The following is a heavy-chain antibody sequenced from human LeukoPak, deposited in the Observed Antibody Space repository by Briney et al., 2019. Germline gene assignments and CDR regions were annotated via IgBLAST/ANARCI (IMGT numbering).Heavy chain of an antibody. V-gene: IGHV4-39*07. CDR3: ARLRITMVRGQIDY. D-gene: IGHD3-10*01. Sequence: SETLSLTCTVSGGSISSYYWGWIRQPPGKGLEWIGSIYYSGSTYYNPSLKSRVTISVDTSKNQFSLKLSSVTAADTAVYYCARLRITMVRGQIDYWGQGTLVTVSS. CDR2: IYYSGST. CDR1: GGSISSYY. J-gene: IGHJ4*02.